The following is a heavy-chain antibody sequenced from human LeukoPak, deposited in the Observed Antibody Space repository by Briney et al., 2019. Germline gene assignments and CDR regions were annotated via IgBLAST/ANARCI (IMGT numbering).Heavy chain of an antibody. D-gene: IGHD4-17*01. J-gene: IGHJ4*02. CDR3: AGTWTTVTYYFDY. CDR1: GGSISSNTDY. Sequence: SETLSLTCTVSGGSISSNTDYWGWIRQPPGKGLEWIGSIHFSGRTYYNPSLKSRVTISVDTSKNLFSLNLSSVTAADTAVYYCAGTWTTVTYYFDYWGQGTLVTVSS. CDR2: IHFSGRT. V-gene: IGHV4-39*01.